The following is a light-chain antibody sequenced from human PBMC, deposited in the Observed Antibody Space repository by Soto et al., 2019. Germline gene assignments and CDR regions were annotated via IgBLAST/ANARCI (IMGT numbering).Light chain of an antibody. CDR2: GAS. V-gene: IGKV3-20*01. CDR1: QSVSSSY. Sequence: ERGFAQSPRTPSFSPGEKTTLSCRASQSVSSSYLAWYQQKPGQAPRLLIYGASSRATGIPDRFSGSGSGTDFTLTVSRLEPEEFAVYYCQQFGSESWTFGQGNKV. CDR3: QQFGSESWT. J-gene: IGKJ1*01.